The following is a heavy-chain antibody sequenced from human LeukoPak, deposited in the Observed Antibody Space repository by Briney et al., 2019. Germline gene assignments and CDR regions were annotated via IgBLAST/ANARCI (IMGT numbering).Heavy chain of an antibody. CDR1: GFTFTSYG. J-gene: IGHJ4*02. V-gene: IGHV3-30*02. Sequence: GGSLRLSCAASGFTFTSYGMHWVRQAPGKGLEWVAFLRFDGSNKYYADSVKGRFTISRDNSKNTLYLQMNSLRAEDTAVYYCAKDWEAAGTGDYWGQGTLVTVSS. CDR2: LRFDGSNK. D-gene: IGHD6-13*01. CDR3: AKDWEAAGTGDY.